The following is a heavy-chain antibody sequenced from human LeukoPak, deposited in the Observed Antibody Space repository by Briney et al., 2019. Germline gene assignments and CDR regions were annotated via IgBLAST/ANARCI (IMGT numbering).Heavy chain of an antibody. CDR3: ARGGAAGIYGMDV. Sequence: GLSLTLPCPASGFTFNSHGMHWLRQAPGKGLEGVTFVSYDGINEDYADSVKGRFTISRDNSKNTLYLQVYGLRPEDTAVYYCARGGAAGIYGMDVWGQGA. CDR2: VSYDGINE. D-gene: IGHD6-13*01. J-gene: IGHJ6*02. V-gene: IGHV3-30*02. CDR1: GFTFNSHG.